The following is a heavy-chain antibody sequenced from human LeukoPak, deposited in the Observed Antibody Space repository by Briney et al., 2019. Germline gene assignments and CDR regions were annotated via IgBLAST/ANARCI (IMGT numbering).Heavy chain of an antibody. V-gene: IGHV3-23*01. CDR2: INKSGGIT. J-gene: IGHJ4*02. CDR1: GFTFTSYA. Sequence: PGGSLRLSCAASGFTFTSYAMSWVRQAPGKGLEWVSTINKSGGITYYADSVKGRFTISRDNGKNSLYLQMNSLRAEDTAVYYCARDRLHYGEYEKTFDYWGQGTLVTVSS. D-gene: IGHD4-17*01. CDR3: ARDRLHYGEYEKTFDY.